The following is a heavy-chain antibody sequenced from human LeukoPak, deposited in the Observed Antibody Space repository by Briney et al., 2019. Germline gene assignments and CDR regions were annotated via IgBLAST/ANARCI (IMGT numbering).Heavy chain of an antibody. CDR2: INPSGGST. J-gene: IGHJ3*02. CDR1: GYTFTSYD. V-gene: IGHV1-46*01. D-gene: IGHD3-22*01. Sequence: ASVKVSCKASGYTFTSYDINWVRQAPGQGLEWMGIINPSGGSTSYAQKFQGRVTMTRDTSTSTVYMELSSLRSEDTAVYYCAGRPGSGYYYDAFDIWGQGTMVTVSS. CDR3: AGRPGSGYYYDAFDI.